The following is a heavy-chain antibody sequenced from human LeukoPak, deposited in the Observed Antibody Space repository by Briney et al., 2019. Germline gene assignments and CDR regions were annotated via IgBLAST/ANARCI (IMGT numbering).Heavy chain of an antibody. CDR3: ARLSSSGWYKGCFDY. CDR1: GYSFTSYW. J-gene: IGHJ4*02. Sequence: GESLKISCKGSGYSFTSYWIGWVRQMPGKGLEWMGIIYPGDSDTRYSPSFQGQVTISADKSISTAYLQWSSLKASDTAMYYCARLSSSGWYKGCFDYWGQGTLVTVSS. D-gene: IGHD6-19*01. CDR2: IYPGDSDT. V-gene: IGHV5-51*01.